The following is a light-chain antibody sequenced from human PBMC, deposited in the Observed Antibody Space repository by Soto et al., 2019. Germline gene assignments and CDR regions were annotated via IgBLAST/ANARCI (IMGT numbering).Light chain of an antibody. CDR3: QQYGSSPTT. CDR2: GAS. Sequence: EIVLTQSPGTLSLSPGERATLSCRASQTVLNNYLTWYQQKPGQAPRRLIFGASIRATGIPDRFSGSGSGTDFTLTISRPEPEDFAVYYRQQYGSSPTTFGQGTKVDI. CDR1: QTVLNNY. J-gene: IGKJ1*01. V-gene: IGKV3-20*01.